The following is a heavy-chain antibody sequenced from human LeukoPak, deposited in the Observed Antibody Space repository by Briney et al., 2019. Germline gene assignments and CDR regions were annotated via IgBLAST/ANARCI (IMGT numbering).Heavy chain of an antibody. CDR1: EFTFSSYA. CDR3: AKDGKGAPVAGTGYFDY. CDR2: ISGSGGNT. J-gene: IGHJ4*02. V-gene: IGHV3-23*01. D-gene: IGHD6-19*01. Sequence: GGSLRLSCAASEFTFSSYAMGWVRQAPGKGLEWVSVISGSGGNTYYADSVKGRFTISRDNSKNTLYLQMNSLRAEDTAIYYCAKDGKGAPVAGTGYFDYWGQGTLVTVSS.